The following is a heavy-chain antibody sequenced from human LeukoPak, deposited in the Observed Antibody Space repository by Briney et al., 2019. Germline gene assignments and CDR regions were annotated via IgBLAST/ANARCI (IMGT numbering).Heavy chain of an antibody. J-gene: IGHJ4*02. CDR2: ISYDGSNK. Sequence: PGGSLRLSCAASGFTFSSYGMHWVRQAPGKGLEWVAVISYDGSNKYYADSVKGRFTISRDNSKNTLYLQVNSLRAEDTAVYYCAKDPVGSFYPYYFEYWGQGALVTVSS. V-gene: IGHV3-30*18. CDR1: GFTFSSYG. CDR3: AKDPVGSFYPYYFEY. D-gene: IGHD1-26*01.